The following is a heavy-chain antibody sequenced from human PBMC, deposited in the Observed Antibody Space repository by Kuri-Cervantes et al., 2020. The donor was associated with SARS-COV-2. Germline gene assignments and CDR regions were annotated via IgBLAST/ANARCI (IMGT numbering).Heavy chain of an antibody. CDR2: ISWNSGSI. CDR1: GFTFNTYN. D-gene: IGHD1-26*01. J-gene: IGHJ3*02. V-gene: IGHV3-9*01. CDR3: ASLNSGSYHSDDFDT. Sequence: SLKISCTASGFTFNTYNMKWVRQAPGKGLEWVSGISWNSGSIGYADSVKGRFTISRDNAKNSLYLQMNSLRAEDTALYYCASLNSGSYHSDDFDTWGQGTMVTVSS.